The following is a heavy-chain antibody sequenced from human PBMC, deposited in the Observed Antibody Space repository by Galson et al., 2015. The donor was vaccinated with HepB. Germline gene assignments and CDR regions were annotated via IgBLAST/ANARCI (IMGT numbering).Heavy chain of an antibody. V-gene: IGHV3-48*03. CDR3: ARDSRATFGEPNWFDP. D-gene: IGHD3-3*01. Sequence: SLRLSCAASGFTFSSYNMNRVRQAPGKGLDWISYISATGTTIEYADSVKGRFIISRDNAKNSLYLQVNSLRVEDTAVYYCARDSRATFGEPNWFDPWGQGTLVIVSS. J-gene: IGHJ5*02. CDR1: GFTFSSYN. CDR2: ISATGTTI.